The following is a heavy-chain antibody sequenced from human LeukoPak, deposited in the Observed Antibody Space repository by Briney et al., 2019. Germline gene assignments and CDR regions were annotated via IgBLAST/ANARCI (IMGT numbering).Heavy chain of an antibody. D-gene: IGHD2-15*01. Sequence: GGSMRLSCAASGFTFSSYAMHWVRQAPGKGLEYVSGISSDGGSPFHVNSVKGGFTISRDNSKNTLYLQMGSLRAEDMAVYYCAREYCSGGSCQYYFDYWGQGTLVTVSS. J-gene: IGHJ4*02. V-gene: IGHV3-64*01. CDR1: GFTFSSYA. CDR3: AREYCSGGSCQYYFDY. CDR2: ISSDGGSP.